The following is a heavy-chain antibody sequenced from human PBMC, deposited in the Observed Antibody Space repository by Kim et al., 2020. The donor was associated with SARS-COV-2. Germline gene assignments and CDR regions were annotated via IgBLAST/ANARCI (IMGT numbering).Heavy chain of an antibody. CDR3: VREGHSSGRAPAFDI. Sequence: GGSLRLSCRASTFTLSNYIMHWVRQAPGKGLDWVAGMSYDGYSKYHADSVKERFTISRDTSTLFLQMESLRADDTAVYYCVREGHSSGRAPAFDIWGQGTLVTVSS. D-gene: IGHD6-25*01. J-gene: IGHJ3*02. CDR2: MSYDGYSK. V-gene: IGHV3-30-3*01. CDR1: TFTLSNYI.